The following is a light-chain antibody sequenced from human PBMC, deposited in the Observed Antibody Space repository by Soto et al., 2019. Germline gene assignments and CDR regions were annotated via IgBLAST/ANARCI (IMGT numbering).Light chain of an antibody. CDR1: LSFSSW. CDR2: KAS. Sequence: DIQMTQSPSTVSASVGDRVTITCRASLSFSSWLAWYQQKPGKAPKLLIQKASSLESEAPSRFSGSGSATAFTLDISSLQPDDFATYHCQQQSIFSLTFDGGTNVEIK. CDR3: QQQSIFSLT. J-gene: IGKJ4*01. V-gene: IGKV1-5*03.